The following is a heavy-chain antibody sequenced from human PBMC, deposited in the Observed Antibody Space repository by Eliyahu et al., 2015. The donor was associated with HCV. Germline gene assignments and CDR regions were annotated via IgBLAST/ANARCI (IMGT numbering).Heavy chain of an antibody. CDR3: ASGGGGIAVAGTGGWFDP. D-gene: IGHD6-19*01. V-gene: IGHV4-59*13. CDR2: IHYSGST. Sequence: QVQLQESGPGLVKPSETLSLTCTVSGGSITTYYWSWIRQPPGKGLEWIGYIHYSGSTNYNPSLKSRVTISVDTSKNQFSLNLTSVTAADTAVYYXASGGGGIAVAGTGGWFDPWGQGTLVTVSS. CDR1: GGSITTYY. J-gene: IGHJ5*02.